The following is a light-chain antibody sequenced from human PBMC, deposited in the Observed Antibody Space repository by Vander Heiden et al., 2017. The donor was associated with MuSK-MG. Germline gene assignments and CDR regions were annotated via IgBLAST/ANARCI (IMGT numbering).Light chain of an antibody. CDR1: ELSKRF. Sequence: SFELTQPPSVSVSPGQTARITCSGDELSKRFVYWYQHKSGQTPVAVIYEDKKRPSGIPARFAGYTSGTVDILNITGVLLDDEADDDGYSTDSSGHQRGFGGGPQL. J-gene: IGLJ7*01. V-gene: IGLV3-10*01. CDR2: EDK. CDR3: YSTDSSGHQRG.